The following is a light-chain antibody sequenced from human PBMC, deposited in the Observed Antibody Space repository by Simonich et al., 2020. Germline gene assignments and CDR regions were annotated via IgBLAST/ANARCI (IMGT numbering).Light chain of an antibody. CDR1: QGITSY. CDR2: AAS. V-gene: IGKV1-8*01. J-gene: IGKJ3*01. Sequence: AIRLPQSPSSLTASTGDTDTISCRATQGITSYLAWYQQKPGKAPKRLIYAASTLPSGFPSRFSGSGSGTDFTLTISSLQPEDFATYICQQSYSTPLTFGPGTKVDIK. CDR3: QQSYSTPLT.